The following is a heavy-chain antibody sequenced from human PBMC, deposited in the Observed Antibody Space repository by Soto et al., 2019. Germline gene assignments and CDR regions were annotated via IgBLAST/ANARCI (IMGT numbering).Heavy chain of an antibody. Sequence: GGSLRLSCAASGFTFSSYAMSWVRQAPGKGLEWVSAISGSGGSTYYADSVKGRFTISRDNSKNTLYLQMNSLRAEDTAVYYCAKKGSDGSGSYYSVHSYFDYWGQGTLVTSPQ. CDR3: AKKGSDGSGSYYSVHSYFDY. CDR1: GFTFSSYA. D-gene: IGHD3-10*01. V-gene: IGHV3-23*01. J-gene: IGHJ4*02. CDR2: ISGSGGST.